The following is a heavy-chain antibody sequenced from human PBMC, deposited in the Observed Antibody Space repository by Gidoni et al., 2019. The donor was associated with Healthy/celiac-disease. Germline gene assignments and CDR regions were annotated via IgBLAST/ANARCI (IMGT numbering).Heavy chain of an antibody. Sequence: QMQLVQSGPEVQTPVTSVTVSCKASGFTFTSSAVQWVRQARGQRLEWIGWIVVGSGNTNYAQKFQERVTITRDMSTSTAYMELSSLRSEETAVYYCAAAKTVTYDRGDAFDIWGQGTMVTVSS. D-gene: IGHD4-4*01. CDR2: IVVGSGNT. CDR1: GFTFTSSA. J-gene: IGHJ3*02. CDR3: AAAKTVTYDRGDAFDI. V-gene: IGHV1-58*01.